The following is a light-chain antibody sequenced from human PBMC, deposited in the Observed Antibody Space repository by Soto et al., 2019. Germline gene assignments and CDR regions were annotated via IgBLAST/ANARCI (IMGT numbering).Light chain of an antibody. CDR2: EAT. CDR1: SNDVGRYNL. CDR3: SSYTSSSTLGV. Sequence: QSALTQPASVSGSPEQSITISCTGTSNDVGRYNLVSWYQQHPGKAPKVMIYEATKRPSGVSNRFSGSKSGNTASLTISGLQTEDEADYYCSSYTSSSTLGVFGGGTKLTVL. J-gene: IGLJ2*01. V-gene: IGLV2-14*02.